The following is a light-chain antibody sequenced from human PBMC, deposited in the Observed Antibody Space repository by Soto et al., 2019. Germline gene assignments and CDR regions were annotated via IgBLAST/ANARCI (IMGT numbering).Light chain of an antibody. CDR2: SNN. V-gene: IGLV1-44*01. CDR3: AAWDDSLNGVV. J-gene: IGLJ2*01. CDR1: SSNIGSKT. Sequence: QSVLTQPPSASGTPGQRVTISCSGSSSNIGSKTVNWYQQLPGTAPKLLIYSNNQRPSGVPDRFSGSKSGTSASLAISGLSSEDEADYYCAAWDDSLNGVVFGGGTTLTAL.